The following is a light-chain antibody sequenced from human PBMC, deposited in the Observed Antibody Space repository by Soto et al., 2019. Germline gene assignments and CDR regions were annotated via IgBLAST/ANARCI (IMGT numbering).Light chain of an antibody. J-gene: IGLJ3*02. CDR3: ASWDVSLNAWV. CDR2: TFA. CDR1: SSNIGSNY. V-gene: IGLV1-44*01. Sequence: QSVLTQPPSASGTPGQRVTISCSGSSSNIGSNYVYWYQQLPGTAPKLLIYTFAQRPSGVPDRFSGSKSGTSASLAISGLQSEDEADYYCASWDVSLNAWVFGGGTKLTVL.